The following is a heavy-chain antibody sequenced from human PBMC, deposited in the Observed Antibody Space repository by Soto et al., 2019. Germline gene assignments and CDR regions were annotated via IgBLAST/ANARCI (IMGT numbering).Heavy chain of an antibody. CDR1: GGTFSSYA. Sequence: SVKVSCKASGGTFSSYAISWVRQAPGQGLEWMGGIIPIFGTANYAQKFQGRVTITADKSTSTAYMELSSLRSEDTAVYYCARGGYCSSTSCYYYGMDVWGQRTTVTVSS. J-gene: IGHJ6*02. V-gene: IGHV1-69*06. CDR2: IIPIFGTA. CDR3: ARGGYCSSTSCYYYGMDV. D-gene: IGHD2-2*01.